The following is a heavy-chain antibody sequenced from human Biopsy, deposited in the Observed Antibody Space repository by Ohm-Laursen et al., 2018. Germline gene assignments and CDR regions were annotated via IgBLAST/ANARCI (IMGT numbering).Heavy chain of an antibody. V-gene: IGHV4-34*01. CDR2: INHSGRT. CDR1: GESFNGYY. CDR3: VRGVDYYDPYHYYALDV. D-gene: IGHD3-22*01. Sequence: SATLSLTCAVYGESFNGYYWSWIRQTPGKGLEWIGEINHSGRTNYSPSLKSRVTISVDTSKNQFSLKVRSVTAADTAVYYCVRGVDYYDPYHYYALDVWGQGTTVTVSS. J-gene: IGHJ6*02.